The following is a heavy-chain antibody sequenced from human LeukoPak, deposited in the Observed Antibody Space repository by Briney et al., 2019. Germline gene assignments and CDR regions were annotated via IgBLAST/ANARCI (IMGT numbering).Heavy chain of an antibody. CDR1: GFSFSSYA. V-gene: IGHV3-23*01. Sequence: GGSQRLSCAASGFSFSSYAMSWVRQAPGKGLEWVSFISGSGATTYYADSVKGRFTISRDNSQNTVCLQMNTLTDEDTAVYYCVKDLRLVISVAGTPRDAFDIWGQGTVVTVSS. CDR2: ISGSGATT. D-gene: IGHD6-19*01. CDR3: VKDLRLVISVAGTPRDAFDI. J-gene: IGHJ3*02.